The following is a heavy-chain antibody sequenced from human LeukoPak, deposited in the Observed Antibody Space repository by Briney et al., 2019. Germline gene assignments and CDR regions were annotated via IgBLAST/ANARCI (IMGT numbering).Heavy chain of an antibody. V-gene: IGHV3-53*01. CDR3: ARGYHWNHRLDY. CDR1: GFTVSTNY. D-gene: IGHD1-1*01. Sequence: PGGSLRLSCAASGFTVSTNYMYWVRQAPGKGLEWVSVIYSDGSTFYADSVKGRFTISRDNSKNTLYLQMNSLRAEDTAVYYCARGYHWNHRLDYWGQGTLVTVSS. CDR2: IYSDGST. J-gene: IGHJ4*02.